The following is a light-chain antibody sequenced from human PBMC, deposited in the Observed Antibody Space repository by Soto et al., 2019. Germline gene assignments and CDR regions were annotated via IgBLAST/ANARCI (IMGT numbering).Light chain of an antibody. CDR1: QSVSDN. CDR2: GAS. V-gene: IGKV3-15*01. J-gene: IGKJ2*01. Sequence: EIVMTQSPATLSVSPGERVTLSCRASQSVSDNLAWYQQKPGQAPRLLIYGASTRATTIPARFSGSGSGTEFTLTISSLQSEDFAVYYCQQSNNWPYTFGQGTTLDLK. CDR3: QQSNNWPYT.